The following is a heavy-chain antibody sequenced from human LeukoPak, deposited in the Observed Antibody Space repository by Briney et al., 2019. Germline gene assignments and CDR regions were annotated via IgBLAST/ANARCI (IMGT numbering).Heavy chain of an antibody. V-gene: IGHV4-59*01. J-gene: IGHJ4*02. CDR1: GGSISSYY. Sequence: SETLSLTCTVSGGSISSYYWSWIRQPPGKGLEWIGYIYYSGSTNYNPSLKSRVTISVDTSKNQFSLKLNSVTAADTAVYYCVRKREDTDVAFDYWGQGTLVTVSS. CDR2: IYYSGST. D-gene: IGHD2-15*01. CDR3: VRKREDTDVAFDY.